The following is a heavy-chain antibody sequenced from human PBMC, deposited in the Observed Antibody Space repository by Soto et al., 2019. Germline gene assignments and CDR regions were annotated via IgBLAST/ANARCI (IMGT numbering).Heavy chain of an antibody. J-gene: IGHJ5*02. CDR3: ARGLYSWFDP. V-gene: IGHV1-69*12. D-gene: IGHD2-8*01. CDR2: IIPISDTA. Sequence: QVQLVQSGAEVKKPGSSVKVSCKASGGTFSSYVISWVRQAPGQGLEWMGGIIPISDTANYAQKFQGRVTITADESTSAAYMGLSSLRSEDTAGYYCARGLYSWFDPWGQGTLVTVSS. CDR1: GGTFSSYV.